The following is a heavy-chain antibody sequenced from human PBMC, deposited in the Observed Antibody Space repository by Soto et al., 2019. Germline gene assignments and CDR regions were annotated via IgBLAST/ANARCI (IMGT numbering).Heavy chain of an antibody. J-gene: IGHJ6*03. CDR3: ARADRYCSSTSCPYYYYYMDV. V-gene: IGHV3-74*01. CDR2: INSDGSST. D-gene: IGHD2-2*01. CDR1: GFTFSSYW. Sequence: GGSLRLSCAASGFTFSSYWMHWVRQAPGKGLVWVSRINSDGSSTSYADSVKGRFTISRDNAKNTLYLQMNSLRAEDTAVYYCARADRYCSSTSCPYYYYYMDVWGKGTTVTVSS.